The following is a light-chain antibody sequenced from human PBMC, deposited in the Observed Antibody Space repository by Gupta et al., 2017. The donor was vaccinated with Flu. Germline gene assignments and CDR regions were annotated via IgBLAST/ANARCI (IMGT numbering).Light chain of an antibody. V-gene: IGLV1-40*01. CDR2: GTS. Sequence: QSALTQPPSVSGAPGQRVTISCTGSSPNIGAGHDVHWYQQLPGTAPKLLSYGTSNRPAGVPDRCSCAKSGTSASLDITGRQAEDEADDYCQSYDSSMRGSRVFGGGTKLTVL. CDR1: SPNIGAGHD. CDR3: QSYDSSMRGSRV. J-gene: IGLJ2*01.